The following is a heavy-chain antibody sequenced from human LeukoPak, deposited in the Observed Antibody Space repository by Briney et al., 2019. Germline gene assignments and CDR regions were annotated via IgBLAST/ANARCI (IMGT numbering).Heavy chain of an antibody. J-gene: IGHJ5*02. Sequence: SVKVSCKASGGTFSSYAISWVRQAPGQGLEWMGRIIPIFGTANYAQKFQGRVTITTDESTSTAYMELSSLRSEDTAVYYCARDGLLRSGGSCRAPNWFDPWGQGTLVTVSS. D-gene: IGHD2-15*01. CDR1: GGTFSSYA. CDR2: IIPIFGTA. CDR3: ARDGLLRSGGSCRAPNWFDP. V-gene: IGHV1-69*05.